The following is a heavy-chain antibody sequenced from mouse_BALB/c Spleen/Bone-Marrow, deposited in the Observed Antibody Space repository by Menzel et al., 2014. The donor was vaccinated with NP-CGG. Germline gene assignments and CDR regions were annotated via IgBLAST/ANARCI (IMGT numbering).Heavy chain of an antibody. CDR3: ARSYYDGSSFAY. CDR2: INPSTGYT. J-gene: IGHJ3*01. Sequence: QVQLKESGAELAKPGASVKMSCKASGYTFTSYRMHWVKQRPGQGLEWIGYINPSTGYTEYNQKFKDKATLTADKSSSTASMQLSSLSSEDSAVYYCARSYYDGSSFAYWGQGTLVTVSA. D-gene: IGHD1-1*01. CDR1: GYTFTSYR. V-gene: IGHV1-4*01.